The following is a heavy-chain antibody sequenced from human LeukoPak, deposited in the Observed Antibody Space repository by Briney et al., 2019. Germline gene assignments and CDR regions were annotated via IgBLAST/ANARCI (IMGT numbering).Heavy chain of an antibody. CDR2: IKNDGSET. CDR3: VKNDGWFHLAQ. D-gene: IGHD6-19*01. V-gene: IGHV3-7*03. J-gene: IGHJ4*02. Sequence: WIRQPPGKGLEWVGHIKNDGSETYYLDSLKGRFSISRDNTNNALYLQMNSLRVEDTAVYYCVKNDGWFHLAQWGQGTPVTVSS.